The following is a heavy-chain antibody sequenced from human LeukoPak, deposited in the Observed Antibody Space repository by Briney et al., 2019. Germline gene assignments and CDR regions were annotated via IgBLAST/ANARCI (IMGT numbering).Heavy chain of an antibody. CDR2: IYHSGST. CDR3: ARDQGVGVHDY. CDR1: GGSISSTSYY. Sequence: NPSETLSLTCTVSGGSISSTSYYWGWIRQPPGKGLEWIGNIYHSGSTYYNPSLKSRVTISVDTSKNQFSLKLSSVTAADTAVYYCARDQGVGVHDYWGQGTLVTVSS. D-gene: IGHD1-26*01. V-gene: IGHV4-39*07. J-gene: IGHJ4*02.